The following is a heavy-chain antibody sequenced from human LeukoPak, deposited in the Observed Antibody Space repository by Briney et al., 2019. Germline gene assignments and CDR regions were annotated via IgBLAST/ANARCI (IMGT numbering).Heavy chain of an antibody. D-gene: IGHD3-10*01. J-gene: IGHJ4*02. V-gene: IGHV3-15*01. CDR3: TTLFGSGSDY. Sequence: GGSLRLSCAASGFSFSSTWMSWVRQAPGKGLEWVGQIKRKSDGGTSDYAAPVKGRFTISRDDSKNSLYLQMNSLKTEDTAAYYCTTLFGSGSDYWGQGTLVTVSS. CDR1: GFSFSSTW. CDR2: IKRKSDGGTS.